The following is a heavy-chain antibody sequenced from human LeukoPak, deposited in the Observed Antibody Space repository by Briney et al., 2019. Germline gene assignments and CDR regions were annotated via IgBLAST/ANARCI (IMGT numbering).Heavy chain of an antibody. J-gene: IGHJ4*02. Sequence: SETLSLTCTVSGGSISSYYWSWIRQPPGKGLEWIGYIYYSGSTTYDPSLKSRVTISVDTSKNQCSLKLSSVTAADTAVYYCARYSYGTGNFDYWGQGTLVTVSS. CDR3: ARYSYGTGNFDY. V-gene: IGHV4-59*08. D-gene: IGHD5-18*01. CDR1: GGSISSYY. CDR2: IYYSGST.